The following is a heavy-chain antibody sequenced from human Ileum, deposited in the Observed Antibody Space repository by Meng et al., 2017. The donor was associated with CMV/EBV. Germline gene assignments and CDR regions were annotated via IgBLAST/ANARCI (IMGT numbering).Heavy chain of an antibody. Sequence: GSLRLSCTVSGGSIRSSVYFWGWIRQPPGKGLEWIGTIFHNGTTYYNSSLKSRVILSADTSKNQFSLKVNSVTATDTAVYYCARQGRHCRSTSCYFGSTGDWFDPWGQGTLVTVSS. CDR1: GGSIRSSVYF. D-gene: IGHD2-2*01. CDR3: ARQGRHCRSTSCYFGSTGDWFDP. V-gene: IGHV4-39*01. J-gene: IGHJ5*02. CDR2: IFHNGTT.